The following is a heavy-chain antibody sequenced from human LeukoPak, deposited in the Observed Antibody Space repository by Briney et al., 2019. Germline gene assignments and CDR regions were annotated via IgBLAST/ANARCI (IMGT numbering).Heavy chain of an antibody. CDR1: GGTFSSYA. D-gene: IGHD3-9*01. CDR2: IIPIFGTA. J-gene: IGHJ4*02. V-gene: IGHV1-69*13. CDR3: ARGGDILTGYGFDY. Sequence: SVKVSCKASGGTFSSYAISWVRQAPGQGLERMGGIIPIFGTANYAQKFQGRVTITADESTSTAYMELSSLRSEDTAVYYCARGGDILTGYGFDYWGQGTLVTVSS.